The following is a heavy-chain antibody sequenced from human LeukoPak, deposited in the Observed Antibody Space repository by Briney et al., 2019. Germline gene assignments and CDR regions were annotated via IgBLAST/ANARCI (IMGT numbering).Heavy chain of an antibody. J-gene: IGHJ4*02. D-gene: IGHD5-12*01. V-gene: IGHV4-59*01. CDR1: GGSISSYY. CDR2: IYYSGST. CDR3: ARVGGGYDSNGGY. Sequence: SETLSLTCTVSGGSISSYYWSWIRQPPGKGLEWIGYIYYSGSTTYNPSLKSRVTISLDMSKNQFSLKLNSVTAADTAVYYCARVGGGYDSNGGYWGQGTLVAVSS.